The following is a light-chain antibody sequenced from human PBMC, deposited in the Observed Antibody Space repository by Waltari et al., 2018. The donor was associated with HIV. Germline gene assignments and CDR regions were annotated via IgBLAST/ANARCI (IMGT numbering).Light chain of an antibody. CDR1: SASIGTHY. CDR2: EDN. V-gene: IGLV6-57*02. J-gene: IGLJ2*01. Sequence: PGKTVTISCTGSSASIGTHYVQWYQQRPGSAPTTVIYEDNRRPSGVPDRFSGSIDSSSNSASLTISGLKTEDEADYYCQSYDSTNHVVFGGGTKLTVL. CDR3: QSYDSTNHVV.